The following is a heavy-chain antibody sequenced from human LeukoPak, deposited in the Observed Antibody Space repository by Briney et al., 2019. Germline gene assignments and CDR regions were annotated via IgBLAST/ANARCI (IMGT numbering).Heavy chain of an antibody. D-gene: IGHD1-14*01. CDR3: ARLGITARDFDY. CDR2: IYPGDSDT. CDR1: GYTFTSYW. V-gene: IGHV5-51*01. J-gene: IGHJ4*02. Sequence: GESLKISCKGSGYTFTSYWIGWVRQMHGKGLEWMGIIYPGDSDTRYSPSFQGQVTISADKSSSTAYLQWGSLKASDTAMYYCARLGITARDFDYWGQGTLVTVSS.